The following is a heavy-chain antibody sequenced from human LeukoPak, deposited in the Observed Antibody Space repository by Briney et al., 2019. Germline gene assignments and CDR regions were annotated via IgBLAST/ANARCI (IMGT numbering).Heavy chain of an antibody. J-gene: IGHJ4*02. CDR3: ARGEIVGATKLKIMPDY. CDR2: INAGNGNT. Sequence: ASVKVSCKASGYTFTSYAMHWVRQAPGQRLEWMGWINAGNGNTKYSQKFQGRVTITRDTSASTAYKELSSLRSEDTAVYYCARGEIVGATKLKIMPDYWGQGTLVTVSS. CDR1: GYTFTSYA. V-gene: IGHV1-3*01. D-gene: IGHD1-26*01.